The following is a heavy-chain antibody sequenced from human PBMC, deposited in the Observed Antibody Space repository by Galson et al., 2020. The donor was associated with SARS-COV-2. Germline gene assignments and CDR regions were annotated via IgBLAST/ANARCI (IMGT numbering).Heavy chain of an antibody. D-gene: IGHD3-22*01. V-gene: IGHV4-30-4*01. CDR1: DYY. CDR2: IYYSGST. Sequence: DYYWSWIRQPPGKGLEWIGYIYYSGSTYYNPSLKSRVTISVDTSKNQFSLKLSSVTAADTAVYYCARGRIDYYDSSGYPYGMDVWGQGTTVTVSS. J-gene: IGHJ6*02. CDR3: ARGRIDYYDSSGYPYGMDV.